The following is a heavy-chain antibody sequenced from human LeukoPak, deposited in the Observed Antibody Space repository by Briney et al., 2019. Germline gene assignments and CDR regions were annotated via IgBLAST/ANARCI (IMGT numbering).Heavy chain of an antibody. D-gene: IGHD4-17*01. Sequence: QPGGSLRLSCAASGFTFSSYEMNWVRQAPGKGLEWLSYISSTGITIYYADSVRGRFTVSRDNAKNSLYLQMNSLRAEDTAVYYCARAGPTVTKYFDYWGQGTLVTVSS. CDR1: GFTFSSYE. CDR2: ISSTGITI. V-gene: IGHV3-48*03. CDR3: ARAGPTVTKYFDY. J-gene: IGHJ4*02.